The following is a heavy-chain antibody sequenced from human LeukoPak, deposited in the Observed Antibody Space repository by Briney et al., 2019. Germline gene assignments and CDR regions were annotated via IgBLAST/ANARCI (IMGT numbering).Heavy chain of an antibody. V-gene: IGHV3-21*01. Sequence: PGGSLRLSCAASGFTFSSYSMNWVRQAPGKGLEWISSISSSSSYIYYADSVKGRFTISRDNAKKSLHLQMNSLRAEDTAVYYCARAPGYDSSGNYQFDYWGQGTLVTVSS. J-gene: IGHJ4*02. D-gene: IGHD3-22*01. CDR3: ARAPGYDSSGNYQFDY. CDR2: ISSSSSYI. CDR1: GFTFSSYS.